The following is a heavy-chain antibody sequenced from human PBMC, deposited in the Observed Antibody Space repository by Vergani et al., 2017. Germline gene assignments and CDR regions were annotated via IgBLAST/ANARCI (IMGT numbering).Heavy chain of an antibody. CDR3: VRTEYCTGIACNTRFDS. V-gene: IGHV3-74*03. CDR1: GFSFKTYW. D-gene: IGHD2-8*02. Sequence: EVQLVESGGGSVQSGGSLRLSCVASGFSFKTYWMHGVRQVPGKGLMWVARIDEYGNRATYGDFETGRFTISRDNAKNTVFLQMNNLRADDAGVYYCVRTEYCTGIACNTRFDSWGQGALVTVSS. CDR2: IDEYGNRA. J-gene: IGHJ5*01.